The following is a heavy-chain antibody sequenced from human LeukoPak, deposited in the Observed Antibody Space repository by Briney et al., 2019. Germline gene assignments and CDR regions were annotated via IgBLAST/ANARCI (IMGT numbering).Heavy chain of an antibody. D-gene: IGHD2-2*02. V-gene: IGHV1-18*01. Sequence: GASVKVSCKASGYTFTSYGISWVRQAPGQGLEWMGWISAYNGNTNYAQKLQGRVTVTTDTSTSTAYMELRSLRSDDTAVYYCASSLPDIVVVPAAILNYWGQGTLVTVSS. CDR3: ASSLPDIVVVPAAILNY. J-gene: IGHJ4*02. CDR2: ISAYNGNT. CDR1: GYTFTSYG.